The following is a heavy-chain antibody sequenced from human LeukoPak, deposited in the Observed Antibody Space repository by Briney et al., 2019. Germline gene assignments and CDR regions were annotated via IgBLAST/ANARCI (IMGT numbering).Heavy chain of an antibody. CDR3: AREAAVAGKGGFDY. Sequence: GGSLRLSCAASGFTFSSYGIHWVRQAPGKGLEWVAVIRYDGSNKYYADSVKGRFTISRDNSKNTLYLQMNSLRAEDTAVYYCAREAAVAGKGGFDYWGQGTLVTVSS. V-gene: IGHV3-33*01. J-gene: IGHJ4*02. CDR1: GFTFSSYG. CDR2: IRYDGSNK. D-gene: IGHD6-19*01.